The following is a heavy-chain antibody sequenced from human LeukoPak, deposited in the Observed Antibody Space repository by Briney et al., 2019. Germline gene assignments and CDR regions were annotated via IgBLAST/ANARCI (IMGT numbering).Heavy chain of an antibody. CDR3: ARDMYERWVDP. CDR2: INPNSGGT. CDR1: GYTFTVYH. J-gene: IGHJ5*02. D-gene: IGHD2-8*01. V-gene: IGHV1-2*02. Sequence: ASVKVSCKASGYTFTVYHVHWVRQAPGQGLEWMGWINPNSGGTNYAQKFQGRVTMTSDTSTSTAYMEVRRLRSDDTAVYYCARDMYERWVDPWGQGTLVTVSS.